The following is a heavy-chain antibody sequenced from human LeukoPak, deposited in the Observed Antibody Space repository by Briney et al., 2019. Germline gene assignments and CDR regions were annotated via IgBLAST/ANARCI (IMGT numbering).Heavy chain of an antibody. Sequence: PSETLSLTCTVSGGSISSYYWSWIRQPAGKGLEWIGRIYTSGSTNNNPSLKSRVTMSVDTSKNQFSLKLSSVTAADTAVYYCARDGHSAGTPLSAFDIWGQGTMVTVSS. J-gene: IGHJ3*02. D-gene: IGHD1-14*01. CDR1: GGSISSYY. CDR3: ARDGHSAGTPLSAFDI. V-gene: IGHV4-4*07. CDR2: IYTSGST.